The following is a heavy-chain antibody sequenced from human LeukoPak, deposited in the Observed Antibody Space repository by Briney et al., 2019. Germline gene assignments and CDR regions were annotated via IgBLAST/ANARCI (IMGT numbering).Heavy chain of an antibody. CDR3: TAVAAAGATLFDY. D-gene: IGHD6-13*01. J-gene: IGHJ4*02. CDR2: INPNSGGT. V-gene: IGHV1-2*02. CDR1: GYTFTGYY. Sequence: GASVKVSCKASGYTFTGYYMHWVRQAPGQGLGWMGWINPNSGGTNYAQKFQGRVTMTRDTSISTAYMELSRLRSDDTAVYYCTAVAAAGATLFDYWGQGTLVTVSS.